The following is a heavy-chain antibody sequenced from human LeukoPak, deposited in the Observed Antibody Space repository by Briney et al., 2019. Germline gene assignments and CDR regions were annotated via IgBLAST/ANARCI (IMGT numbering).Heavy chain of an antibody. J-gene: IGHJ4*02. Sequence: PGGSLRLSCAASGFTFSSYSMNWVRQAPGKGLEWVSSISSSSSYIYYADSLKGRFTISRDNAKNSLYLQMNSLRAEDTAVYYCAGDSKPIAVAVSFDYWGQGTLVTVSS. CDR1: GFTFSSYS. CDR3: AGDSKPIAVAVSFDY. D-gene: IGHD6-19*01. V-gene: IGHV3-21*01. CDR2: ISSSSSYI.